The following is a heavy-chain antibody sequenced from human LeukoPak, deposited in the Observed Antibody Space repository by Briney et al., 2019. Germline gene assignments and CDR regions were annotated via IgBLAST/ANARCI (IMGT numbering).Heavy chain of an antibody. D-gene: IGHD2-15*01. Sequence: SETLSLTCTVSGGSINGGNYYWTWLRQPAGKGLEWIGRISPSGSTNHNPSLTSRVTISVDKSKNQFSLNLSSVTAADTAVYYCARAFLVGYSPEEYFFDYWGQGTLVTVSS. CDR1: GGSINGGNYY. CDR3: ARAFLVGYSPEEYFFDY. J-gene: IGHJ4*02. V-gene: IGHV4-61*02. CDR2: ISPSGST.